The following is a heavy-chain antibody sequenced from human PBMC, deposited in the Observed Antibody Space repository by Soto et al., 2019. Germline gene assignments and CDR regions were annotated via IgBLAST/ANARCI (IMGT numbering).Heavy chain of an antibody. V-gene: IGHV3-23*01. D-gene: IGHD5-18*01. J-gene: IGHJ6*02. Sequence: LRLSCAASGFTFSSYAMSWVRQAPGKGLEWVSAISGSGGSTYYADSVKGRFTISRDNSKNTLYLQMNSLRAEDTAVYYCAKSTGYGYYYYYYGMDVWGQGTTVTVSS. CDR3: AKSTGYGYYYYYYGMDV. CDR2: ISGSGGST. CDR1: GFTFSSYA.